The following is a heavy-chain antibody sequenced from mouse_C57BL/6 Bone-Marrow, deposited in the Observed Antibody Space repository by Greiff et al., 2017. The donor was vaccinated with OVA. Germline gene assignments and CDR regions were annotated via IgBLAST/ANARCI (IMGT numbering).Heavy chain of an antibody. CDR3: ANLLLRYYYAMDY. D-gene: IGHD1-1*01. J-gene: IGHJ4*01. V-gene: IGHV1-76*01. Sequence: VQLQQSGAELVRPGASVKLSCKASGYTFTDYYINWVKQRPGQGLEWIARIYPGSGNTYYNEKFKGKATLTAEKSSSTAYMQLSSLTSEDSAVYFCANLLLRYYYAMDYWGQGTSVTVSS. CDR1: GYTFTDYY. CDR2: IYPGSGNT.